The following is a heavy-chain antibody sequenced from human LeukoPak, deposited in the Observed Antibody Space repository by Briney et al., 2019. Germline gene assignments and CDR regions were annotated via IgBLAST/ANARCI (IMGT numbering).Heavy chain of an antibody. V-gene: IGHV3-53*01. D-gene: IGHD2-15*01. CDR2: GGST. CDR3: ARGFCSGGSCYGRFDY. Sequence: GGSTYYADSVKGRFTISRDNSKNTLYLQMSSLRAEDTAVYYCARGFCSGGSCYGRFDYWGQGTLVTVSS. J-gene: IGHJ4*02.